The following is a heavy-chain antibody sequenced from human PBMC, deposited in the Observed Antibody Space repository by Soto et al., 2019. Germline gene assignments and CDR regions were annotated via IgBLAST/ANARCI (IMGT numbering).Heavy chain of an antibody. CDR3: AKGKARNYYDSSGYYYYAFDI. Sequence: GGSLRLSCAASGFTFSSYAMSWVRQAPGKGLEWVSAISGSGGSTYYADSVKGRFTISRDNSKNTLYLQMNGLRAEDTAVYYCAKGKARNYYDSSGYYYYAFDIWGQGTMVTVSS. CDR2: ISGSGGST. V-gene: IGHV3-23*01. D-gene: IGHD3-22*01. J-gene: IGHJ3*02. CDR1: GFTFSSYA.